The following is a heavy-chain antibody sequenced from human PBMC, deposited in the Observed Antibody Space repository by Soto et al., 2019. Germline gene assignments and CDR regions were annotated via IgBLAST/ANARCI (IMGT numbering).Heavy chain of an antibody. D-gene: IGHD6-6*01. Sequence: VQLLESGGGLVQPGGSLRLSCAASGFTFTSYAMSWVRQAPGKGLEWVSAISGSGGSTYYADSVKGRFTIPRDNSNSTLYLQLNSLRAEDTAVYYCAKESLWYSSSNCSYWYFDLWGRGTLVTVSS. CDR1: GFTFTSYA. CDR2: ISGSGGST. J-gene: IGHJ2*01. V-gene: IGHV3-23*01. CDR3: AKESLWYSSSNCSYWYFDL.